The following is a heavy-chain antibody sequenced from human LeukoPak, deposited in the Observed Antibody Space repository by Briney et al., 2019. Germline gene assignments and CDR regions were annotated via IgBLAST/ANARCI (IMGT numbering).Heavy chain of an antibody. D-gene: IGHD2-21*02. CDR2: ISISSSYI. J-gene: IGHJ4*02. CDR3: ARSDYCGGDCYSSLSNY. CDR1: GDSINNSYW. Sequence: ETLSLTCTVSGDSINNSYWWSWVRPPPGKGLEWVSSISISSSYIYYADSVKGRFTISRDNAKNSLYLQMNSLRAEDTAVYFCARSDYCGGDCYSSLSNYWGQGTLVTVSS. V-gene: IGHV3-21*01.